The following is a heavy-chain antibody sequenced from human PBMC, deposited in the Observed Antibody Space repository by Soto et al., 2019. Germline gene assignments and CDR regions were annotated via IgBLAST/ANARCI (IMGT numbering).Heavy chain of an antibody. D-gene: IGHD6-19*01. CDR1: GFTFSSYA. CDR2: ISYDGSNK. J-gene: IGHJ6*02. Sequence: QVQLVESGGGVVQPGRSLRLSCAASGFTFSSYAMHWVRQAPGKGLEWVAVISYDGSNKYYADSVKGRFTISRDNSKNTLNLQMNNLSAEDTAVYYCARGAGAGYYYYYYGMDVWGQGTPVTVSS. V-gene: IGHV3-30-3*01. CDR3: ARGAGAGYYYYYYGMDV.